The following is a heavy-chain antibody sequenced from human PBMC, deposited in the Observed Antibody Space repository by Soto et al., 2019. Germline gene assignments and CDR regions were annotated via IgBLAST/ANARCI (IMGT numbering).Heavy chain of an antibody. CDR2: FSAGGRA. CDR3: AKESMPEHYVXXXXXXXXXXXXXXXPSGKGIA. CDR1: GFSFSNYA. J-gene: IGHJ5*01. D-gene: IGHD3-16*01. V-gene: IGHV3-23*01. Sequence: PGGSLRLSCEASGFSFSNYALSWVRQSPGKGLEWVSTFSAGGRAYYADSVKGRFTIAKDTSKNTLHLQASSLRAEDTAVYYCAKESMPEHYVXXXXXXXXXXXXXXXPSGKGIAWG.